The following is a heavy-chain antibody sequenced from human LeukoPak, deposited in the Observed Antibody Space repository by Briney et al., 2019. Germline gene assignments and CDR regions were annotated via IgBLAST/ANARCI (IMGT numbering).Heavy chain of an antibody. J-gene: IGHJ4*02. Sequence: SETLSLTCTGSGGSVSGYYWSWIRQPPGKGLEWIGYIYYSGNTKYNPSLKSRVTMSVDTSKNQFSLRLSSVTAADTAVYYCARVGLRGSYYRVFDYWGQGTLVTVSS. V-gene: IGHV4-59*08. CDR2: IYYSGNT. CDR1: GGSVSGYY. D-gene: IGHD1-26*01. CDR3: ARVGLRGSYYRVFDY.